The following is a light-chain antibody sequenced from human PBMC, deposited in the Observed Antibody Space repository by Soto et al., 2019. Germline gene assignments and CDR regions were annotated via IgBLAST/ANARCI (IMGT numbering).Light chain of an antibody. Sequence: QSLLTQPSSVSGSPGQSITLSCTGTSSDVGGYNYVSWYQQHPGKAPRLMIYDVSDRPSGVSNRFSGSKSGNTASLTISGLQTEDEADYYCSSYKSGSTPYVFGTGTKPPS. CDR1: SSDVGGYNY. CDR3: SSYKSGSTPYV. CDR2: DVS. J-gene: IGLJ1*01. V-gene: IGLV2-14*01.